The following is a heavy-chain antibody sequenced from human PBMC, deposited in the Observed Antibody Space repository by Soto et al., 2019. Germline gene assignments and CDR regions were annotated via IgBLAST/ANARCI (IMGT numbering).Heavy chain of an antibody. CDR3: TRGPRPISTGTGAY. J-gene: IGHJ4*02. Sequence: PGGSLILSCASSGFIFKMYLMHWVRQSPGKGLVWISRIYNDGTYSDYADSVRGRFTISRDNVNDTLYLQMNNLRAEDSGLYYCTRGPRPISTGTGAYWGQGTKVNVS. CDR1: GFIFKMYL. V-gene: IGHV3-74*01. D-gene: IGHD3-10*01. CDR2: IYNDGTYS.